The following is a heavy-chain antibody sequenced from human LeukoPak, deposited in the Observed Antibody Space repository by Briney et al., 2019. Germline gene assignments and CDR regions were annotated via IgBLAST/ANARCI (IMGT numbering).Heavy chain of an antibody. CDR2: IYHSGST. V-gene: IGHV4-30-2*01. D-gene: IGHD3-22*01. Sequence: PSETLSLTCAVSGGSISSGGYSWSWIRQPPGKGLEWIGYIYHSGSTYYNPSLKSRVTISVDRSKNQFSLKLSSVTAADTAVYYCARASQKYCYDSSGYYYFDYWGQGTLVTVSS. J-gene: IGHJ4*02. CDR1: GGSISSGGYS. CDR3: ARASQKYCYDSSGYYYFDY.